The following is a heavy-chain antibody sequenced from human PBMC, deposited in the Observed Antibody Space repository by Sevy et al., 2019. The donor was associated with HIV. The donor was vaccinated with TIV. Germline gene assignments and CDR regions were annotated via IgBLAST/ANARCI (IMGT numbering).Heavy chain of an antibody. J-gene: IGHJ3*02. CDR3: AKDLISVAGFYAFDM. CDR1: GFTFSSYW. CDR2: ITWNSDSV. D-gene: IGHD6-19*01. Sequence: GGSLRLSCAASGFTFSSYWMTWVRQAPGKGLEWVSGITWNSDSVVYADSVKGRFTISRDKAKNSLYLQMNSLRPEDTALYYCAKDLISVAGFYAFDMWGQGTMVTVSS. V-gene: IGHV3-9*01.